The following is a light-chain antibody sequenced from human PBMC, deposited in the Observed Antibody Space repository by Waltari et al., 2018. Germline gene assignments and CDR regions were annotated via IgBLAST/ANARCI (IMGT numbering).Light chain of an antibody. Sequence: QSVLTQPPSASGTPGQRVTMSCSGGASHIGYNLVNWYQQLPGKAPKLVIYRSEQRPSGVPDRFSASKSGTSASLAISGLQSEDEADYYCAAWDDSLGGRWVFGGGTKVTVL. CDR1: ASHIGYNL. CDR3: AAWDDSLGGRWV. V-gene: IGLV1-44*01. CDR2: RSE. J-gene: IGLJ3*02.